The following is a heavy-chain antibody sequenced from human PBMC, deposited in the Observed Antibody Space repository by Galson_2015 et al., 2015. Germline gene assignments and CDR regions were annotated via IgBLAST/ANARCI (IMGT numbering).Heavy chain of an antibody. J-gene: IGHJ4*02. CDR2: IWYDGSNK. V-gene: IGHV3-33*01. D-gene: IGHD2-15*01. CDR1: GFTFSSYT. Sequence: SLRLSCAASGFTFSSYTMHWVRQAPGKGLQWVALIWYDGSNKNYADSVKGRVITSRDNSKNTLYLQMNSLRAEDTAMYYCARDHCSGGSCYSDFDYWGQGTLVTVSS. CDR3: ARDHCSGGSCYSDFDY.